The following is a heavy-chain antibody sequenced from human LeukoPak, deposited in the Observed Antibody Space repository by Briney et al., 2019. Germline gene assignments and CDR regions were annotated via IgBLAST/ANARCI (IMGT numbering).Heavy chain of an antibody. J-gene: IGHJ6*02. Sequence: RGSLRLSCAASGFPFSSYSMSGVRQAPGKGLEWVSSITSSSSYIYYADSVKGRFTISRDNAKNSLYLQMNSLRAEDTAVYYCARTLGYYDILTGFDWYGMDVWGQGTTVTVSS. V-gene: IGHV3-21*01. CDR3: ARTLGYYDILTGFDWYGMDV. CDR1: GFPFSSYS. CDR2: ITSSSSYI. D-gene: IGHD3-9*01.